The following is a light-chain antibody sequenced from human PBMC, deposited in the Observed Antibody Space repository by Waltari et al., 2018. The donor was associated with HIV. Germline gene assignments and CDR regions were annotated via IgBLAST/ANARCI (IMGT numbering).Light chain of an antibody. V-gene: IGLV2-14*03. CDR2: DVS. Sequence: QSALTQPASVSGSPGQSITISCTGTSSDVGGYSYVSWYQHHPGKAPKLMIFDVSNRPSGGSDRFSGSKFGNTASLTISGLQVEDEADYYCSSYTSTTTLEVFGGGTKLTVL. CDR3: SSYTSTTTLEV. J-gene: IGLJ2*01. CDR1: SSDVGGYSY.